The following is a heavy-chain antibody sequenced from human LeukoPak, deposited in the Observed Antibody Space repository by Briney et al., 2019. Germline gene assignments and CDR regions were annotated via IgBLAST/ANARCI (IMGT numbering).Heavy chain of an antibody. J-gene: IGHJ6*03. V-gene: IGHV3-21*01. CDR3: ARDPYSGSYGDYYYYYMDV. D-gene: IGHD1-26*01. CDR2: ITSTSTYV. Sequence: GGSLRLSCEAPGFTFSTYNMNWVRQAPGKRLEWVSSITSTSTYVFYADSAKGRFTISRDNAKNSLYLQMNSLRAEDTAVYYCARDPYSGSYGDYYYYYMDVWGKGTTVTISS. CDR1: GFTFSTYN.